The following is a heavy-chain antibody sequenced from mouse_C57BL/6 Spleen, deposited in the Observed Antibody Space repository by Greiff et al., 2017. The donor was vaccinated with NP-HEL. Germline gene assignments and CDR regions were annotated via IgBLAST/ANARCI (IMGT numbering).Heavy chain of an antibody. CDR3: AMITTVVATGYFDV. D-gene: IGHD1-1*01. CDR1: GYTFTSYW. CDR2: IHPSDSDT. Sequence: QVQLQQSGAELVKPGASVKVSCKASGYTFTSYWMHWVKQRPGQGLEWIGRIHPSDSDTNYNQKFKGKATLTVDKSSSTAYMQLSSLTSEDSAVYYCAMITTVVATGYFDVWGTGTTVTVSS. J-gene: IGHJ1*03. V-gene: IGHV1-74*01.